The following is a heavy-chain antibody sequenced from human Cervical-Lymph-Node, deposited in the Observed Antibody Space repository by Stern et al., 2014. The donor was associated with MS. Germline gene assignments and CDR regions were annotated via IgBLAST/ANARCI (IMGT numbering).Heavy chain of an antibody. V-gene: IGHV3-30*04. CDR3: ARHVRGDVVDYFDY. CDR1: GFTFNIYA. Sequence: VQLEESGGGVVQPGESLRLSCATSGFTFNIYAMHWVRQAPGKGLEWVAAISYDGNNQLYADSVKGRFTVSSDISESTLYLQLNSLRAEDTAVYYCARHVRGDVVDYFDYWGQGTLVTVSS. D-gene: IGHD3-10*02. J-gene: IGHJ4*02. CDR2: ISYDGNNQ.